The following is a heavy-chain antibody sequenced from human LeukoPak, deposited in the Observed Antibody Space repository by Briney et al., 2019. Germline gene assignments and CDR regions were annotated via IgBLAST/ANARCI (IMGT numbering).Heavy chain of an antibody. CDR1: GYTFTSYD. CDR3: ARDCGYYDFWSGYYYYGMDV. CDR2: MNPNSGNT. Sequence: ASVKVSCKASGYTFTSYDINWVRQATGQGLEWMGWMNPNSGNTGYAQKFQGRVTMTRNTSISTAYMELRSLRSDDTAVYYCARDCGYYDFWSGYYYYGMDVWGQGTTVTVSS. V-gene: IGHV1-8*01. J-gene: IGHJ6*02. D-gene: IGHD3-3*01.